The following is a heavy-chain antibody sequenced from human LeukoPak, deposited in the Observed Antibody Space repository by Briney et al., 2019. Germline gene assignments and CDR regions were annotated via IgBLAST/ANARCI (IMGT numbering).Heavy chain of an antibody. CDR2: IYYSGST. CDR3: ARNPHGAWFDP. J-gene: IGHJ5*02. V-gene: IGHV4-59*12. CDR1: GGFISSYY. Sequence: TSETLSLTCTVSGGFISSYYWSWIRQPPGKGLEWIGYIYYSGSTNYNPSLKSRVTISVDTSKNQFSLKLSSVTAADTAVYYCARNPHGAWFDPWGQGTLVTVSS.